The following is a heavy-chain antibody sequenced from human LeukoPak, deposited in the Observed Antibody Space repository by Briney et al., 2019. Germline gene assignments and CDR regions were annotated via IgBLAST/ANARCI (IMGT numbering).Heavy chain of an antibody. D-gene: IGHD2-2*01. CDR2: IKHNGGEK. CDR3: ARDQYCSSTSCYLSAGVTDY. V-gene: IGHV3-7*01. CDR1: GFTFTDYF. J-gene: IGHJ4*02. Sequence: GGSLRLSCVASGFTFTDYFMSWVRQAPGKGLEWVASIKHNGGEKYYVDSVKGRFTISRDNAKNSLYLEMSSLRVEDTAVYYCARDQYCSSTSCYLSAGVTDYWGQGTLVTVSS.